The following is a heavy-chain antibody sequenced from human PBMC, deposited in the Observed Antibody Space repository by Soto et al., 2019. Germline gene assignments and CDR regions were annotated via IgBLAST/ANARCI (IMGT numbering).Heavy chain of an antibody. CDR1: GFTFSSYS. V-gene: IGHV3-21*01. CDR3: ARDSTKYSTSSRGWFDP. J-gene: IGHJ5*02. D-gene: IGHD1-26*01. CDR2: ISSGSTYI. Sequence: VQLVESGGGLFRPGGSLRLSCAASGFTFSSYSMNWVRQAPGKGLEWVASISSGSTYIYYADSVRGRFTISRDNTKNSLSLQMDSLRAEDTALYYCARDSTKYSTSSRGWFDPWGQGTLVTVSS.